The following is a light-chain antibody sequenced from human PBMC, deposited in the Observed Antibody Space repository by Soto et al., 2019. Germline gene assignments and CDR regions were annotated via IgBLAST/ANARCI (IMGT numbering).Light chain of an antibody. CDR1: QSVSSSS. CDR2: NTS. Sequence: EIVLTQSPGTLSLSPGERATLSCRASQSVSSSSLAWYQQKPGQTPRLLIFNTSNRAPGIPDRISGSGSGTDFTLTIGRLEPEDSAVYFCQQYGRAPPWTFGQGTKVEI. CDR3: QQYGRAPPWT. J-gene: IGKJ1*01. V-gene: IGKV3-20*01.